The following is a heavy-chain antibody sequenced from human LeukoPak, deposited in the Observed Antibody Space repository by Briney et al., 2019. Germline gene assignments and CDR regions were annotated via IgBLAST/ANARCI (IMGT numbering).Heavy chain of an antibody. Sequence: GGSLRLSCAVSGFTFSNYVMSWVRQAPGRGLEWVSAISGSGGITYYADSVKGRFTISRDNSKNTLYLQMSSLRTEDTAIYYCAKVRSGMTSVPYDGSFDIWGQGTVVTVSS. V-gene: IGHV3-23*01. D-gene: IGHD4-11*01. CDR1: GFTFSNYV. CDR3: AKVRSGMTSVPYDGSFDI. CDR2: ISGSGGIT. J-gene: IGHJ3*02.